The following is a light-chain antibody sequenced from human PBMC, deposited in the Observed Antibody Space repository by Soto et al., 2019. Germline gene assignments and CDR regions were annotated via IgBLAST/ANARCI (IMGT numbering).Light chain of an antibody. CDR3: QVWDSSSDHRVV. CDR1: NIGSKS. J-gene: IGLJ2*01. Sequence: SYELTQPPSVSVAPGKTARITCGGNNIGSKSVHWYQQKPGQAPVLVIYYDSDRPSGIPERFSGSNSGNTATLTISRVEAGDEGDYYCQVWDSSSDHRVVFGGGTKLTVL. CDR2: YDS. V-gene: IGLV3-21*04.